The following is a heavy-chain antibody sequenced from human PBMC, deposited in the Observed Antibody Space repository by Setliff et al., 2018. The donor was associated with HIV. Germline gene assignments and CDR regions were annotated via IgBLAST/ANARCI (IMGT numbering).Heavy chain of an antibody. CDR1: GFTFSSYS. V-gene: IGHV3-48*01. J-gene: IGHJ4*02. CDR2: ISSSSSTI. D-gene: IGHD3-22*01. Sequence: AGGSLRLSCAASGFTFSSYSMNWVRQAPGKGLEWVSYISSSSSTIYYADSVKGRFTISRDNAKNSLYLRMSSLRAEDTAVYYCARTTYYFDSSGYYQHLPFDYWGQGTLVTVSS. CDR3: ARTTYYFDSSGYYQHLPFDY.